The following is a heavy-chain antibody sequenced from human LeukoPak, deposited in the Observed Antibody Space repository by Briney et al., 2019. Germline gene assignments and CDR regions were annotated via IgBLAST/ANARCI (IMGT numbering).Heavy chain of an antibody. CDR3: AKSGYYDSSARGGVDY. Sequence: PGGSLRLSCAASGFTFSSYGMRWVRQAPGKGLEWVAVISYDGSNKYYADSVKGRFTISRDNSKNTPYLQMNSLRAEDTAVYYCAKSGYYDSSARGGVDYWGQGTLVTVSS. V-gene: IGHV3-30*18. CDR1: GFTFSSYG. J-gene: IGHJ4*02. CDR2: ISYDGSNK. D-gene: IGHD3-22*01.